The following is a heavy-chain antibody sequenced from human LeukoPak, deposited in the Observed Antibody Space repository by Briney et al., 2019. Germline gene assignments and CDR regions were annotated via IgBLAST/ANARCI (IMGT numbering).Heavy chain of an antibody. J-gene: IGHJ5*02. D-gene: IGHD6-13*01. Sequence: ASVKVSCKASGGTFSSYAFSWVRQAPGQGLEWMGGIIPIFGTANYAQKFQGRVTITADESTSTAYMELSSLRSEDTAVYYCARENLYSSSWYGGWFDPWGQGTLVTVSS. CDR1: GGTFSSYA. CDR3: ARENLYSSSWYGGWFDP. V-gene: IGHV1-69*01. CDR2: IIPIFGTA.